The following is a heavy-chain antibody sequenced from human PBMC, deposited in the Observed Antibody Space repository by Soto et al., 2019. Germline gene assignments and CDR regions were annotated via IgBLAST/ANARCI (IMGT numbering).Heavy chain of an antibody. J-gene: IGHJ5*02. D-gene: IGHD2-2*01. CDR1: GYTFSNYG. Sequence: QVQLVQSGGAVKRPGASVKVSCKTSGYTFSNYGITWVRQAPGQPLEWLGWISLYSDGTNYAQKFQGRVSLTTDPAPTTAYMELRSLRSEATAVYHCARVVTGAEAWLGPWAEGTLSAVAS. CDR3: ARVVTGAEAWLGP. V-gene: IGHV1-18*01. CDR2: ISLYSDGT.